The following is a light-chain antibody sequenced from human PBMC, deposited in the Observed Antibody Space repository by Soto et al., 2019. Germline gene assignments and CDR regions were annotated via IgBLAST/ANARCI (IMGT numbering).Light chain of an antibody. J-gene: IGKJ4*01. Sequence: EIVLTQSPATLSLSPGERATLSCRASQTINNYLAWYQQKPGQAPRLLIYDASNRATGIPARFSGSGSGTDFTLTISSLEPEDFAVYYCQQCVNWPLLTLGGGTKVELK. CDR1: QTINNY. V-gene: IGKV3-11*01. CDR2: DAS. CDR3: QQCVNWPLLT.